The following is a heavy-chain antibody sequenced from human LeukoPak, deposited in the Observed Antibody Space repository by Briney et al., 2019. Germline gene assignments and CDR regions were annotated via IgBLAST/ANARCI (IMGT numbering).Heavy chain of an antibody. J-gene: IGHJ4*02. V-gene: IGHV3-23*01. CDR3: AKDRGLPFPFDY. Sequence: GGSLRLSCAASGFSFRNYGMHWVRQAPGKGLEWVSAISGSGGSTYYADSVKGRFTISRDNSKNTLYLQMNSLRAEDTAVYYCAKDRGLPFPFDYWGQGTLVTVSS. D-gene: IGHD4-11*01. CDR2: ISGSGGST. CDR1: GFSFRNYG.